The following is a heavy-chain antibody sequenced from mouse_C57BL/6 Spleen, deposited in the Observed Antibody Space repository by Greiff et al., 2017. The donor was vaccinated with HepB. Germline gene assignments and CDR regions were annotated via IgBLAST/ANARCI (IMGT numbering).Heavy chain of an antibody. CDR1: GFNIKDYY. D-gene: IGHD2-3*01. CDR3: PTGGYYAWFAY. Sequence: EVQLQQSGAELVRPGASVKLSCTASGFNIKDYYMHWVKQRPEQGLEWIGRIAPEDGDTEYAPKFQGKATMTADTSSNPAYLQLSSLASEDTAVYYCPTGGYYAWFAYWGQGTLVTVSA. J-gene: IGHJ3*01. V-gene: IGHV14-1*01. CDR2: IAPEDGDT.